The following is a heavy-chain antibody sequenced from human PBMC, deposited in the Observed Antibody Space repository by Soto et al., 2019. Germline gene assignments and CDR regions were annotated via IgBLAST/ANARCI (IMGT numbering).Heavy chain of an antibody. D-gene: IGHD1-26*01. CDR2: ISGNGGST. V-gene: IGHV3-23*01. CDR1: RFTFSSFA. Sequence: EVHLLESGGGLLQPGGSLRLSCAAFRFTFSSFAMSWVRQAPGKGLEWVSAISGNGGSTYYADSVKGRFTISRDNSKNTLFLQMNSLRADDTAIYYCAKENLGAPYFDSWGRGTLVSVSS. J-gene: IGHJ4*02. CDR3: AKENLGAPYFDS.